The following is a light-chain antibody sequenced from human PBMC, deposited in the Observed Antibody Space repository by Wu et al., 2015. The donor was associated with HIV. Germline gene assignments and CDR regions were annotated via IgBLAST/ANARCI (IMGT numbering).Light chain of an antibody. CDR3: QQYSNWPRT. CDR2: GAF. V-gene: IGKV3-15*01. CDR1: ENISRN. J-gene: IGKJ1*01. Sequence: ETVMTQSPATVSVSPGGRATLSCRASENISRNLAWYQHKPGQAPRLLIYGAFTRAIGVPATFSSSGSGTEFTLTINSLQPEDSAVYYCQQYSNWPRTFGQGPRWRSN.